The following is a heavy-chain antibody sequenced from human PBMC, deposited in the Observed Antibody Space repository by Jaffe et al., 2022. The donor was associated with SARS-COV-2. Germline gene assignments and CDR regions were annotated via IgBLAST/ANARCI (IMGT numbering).Heavy chain of an antibody. V-gene: IGHV3-66*02. CDR2: LYAGGST. CDR3: TKYYDYWLQHLGMDV. D-gene: IGHD3-3*01. J-gene: IGHJ6*02. Sequence: EVRLVESGGGLVQPGGSLRLSCAASGFTVGDNYMSWVRQAPGKGLEWVSSLYAGGSTYYADSVKGRFIISRDESKNTLYFQMNSLRPEDTAVYYCTKYYDYWLQHLGMDVWGQGTTVTVSS. CDR1: GFTVGDNY.